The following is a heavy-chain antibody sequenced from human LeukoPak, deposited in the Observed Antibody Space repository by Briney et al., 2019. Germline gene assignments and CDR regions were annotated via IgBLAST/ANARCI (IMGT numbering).Heavy chain of an antibody. CDR3: ARVGGERLYYDSMYV. D-gene: IGHD4-17*01. V-gene: IGHV1-8*03. Sequence: ASVKVSCKASGYTFTSYDINWVRQATGQGLEWMGWMNPNSGNTGYAQKFQGRVTITTNTSTSTAYMELSSLRSEDTAVYYCARVGGERLYYDSMYVWGKGTTVTVSS. J-gene: IGHJ6*03. CDR2: MNPNSGNT. CDR1: GYTFTSYD.